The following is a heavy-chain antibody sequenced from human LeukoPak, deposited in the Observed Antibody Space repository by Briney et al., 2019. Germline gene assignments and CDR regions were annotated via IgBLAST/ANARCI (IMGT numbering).Heavy chain of an antibody. CDR1: GGSISSGSYY. V-gene: IGHV4-61*02. D-gene: IGHD2-15*01. J-gene: IGHJ4*02. CDR2: IYTSGST. CDR3: ARNSCSGGSCYDNRGYFDY. Sequence: SETLSLTCTVSGGSISSGSYYWSWIRQPAGKVLEWIGRIYTSGSTNYNPSLKSRVTISVDTSKNQFSLKLSSVTAADTAVYFCARNSCSGGSCYDNRGYFDYWGQGTLVTVSS.